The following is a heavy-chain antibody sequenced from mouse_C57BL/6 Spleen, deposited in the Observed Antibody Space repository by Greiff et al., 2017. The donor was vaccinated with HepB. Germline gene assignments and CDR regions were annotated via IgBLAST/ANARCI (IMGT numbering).Heavy chain of an antibody. CDR2: ISYDGSN. J-gene: IGHJ2*01. D-gene: IGHD1-1*01. V-gene: IGHV3-6*01. CDR3: ARDGTTYYFDY. CDR1: GYSITSGYY. Sequence: EVKLMESGPGLVKPSQSLSLTCSVTGYSITSGYYWNWIRQFPGNKLEWMGYISYDGSNNYNPSLKNRISITRDTSKNQFFLKLNSVNTEDTATYYCARDGTTYYFDYWGQGTTLTVSS.